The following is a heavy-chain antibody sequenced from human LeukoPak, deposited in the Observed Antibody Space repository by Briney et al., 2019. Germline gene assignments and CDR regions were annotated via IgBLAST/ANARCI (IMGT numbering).Heavy chain of an antibody. Sequence: PSETLSLTCTVSGGSISSSSYYWGWIRQPPGKGLEWIGSIYYSGSTYYNPSLKSRVTISVDTSKNQFSLKLSSVTAADTAVYYCARAEQWLATVTWGQGTLVTVSS. CDR1: GGSISSSSYY. J-gene: IGHJ4*02. CDR2: IYYSGST. V-gene: IGHV4-39*07. D-gene: IGHD6-19*01. CDR3: ARAEQWLATVT.